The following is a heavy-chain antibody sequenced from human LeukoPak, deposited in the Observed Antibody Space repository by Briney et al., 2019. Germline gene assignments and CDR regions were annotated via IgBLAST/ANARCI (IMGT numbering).Heavy chain of an antibody. Sequence: PGGSLRLSCAGSGFTFSNYGMHWVRQAPGKGLEWVTFIRYDGSIKYSADSMKGRFTISRDNSKNTLFLQMNSLRADDTAVYYCAKDSLGYFDYWGQGTLGTVSS. CDR1: GFTFSNYG. J-gene: IGHJ4*02. CDR3: AKDSLGYFDY. D-gene: IGHD3-16*01. V-gene: IGHV3-30*02. CDR2: IRYDGSIK.